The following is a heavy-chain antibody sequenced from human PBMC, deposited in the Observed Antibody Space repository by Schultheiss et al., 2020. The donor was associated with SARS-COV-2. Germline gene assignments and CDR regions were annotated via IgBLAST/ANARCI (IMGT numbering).Heavy chain of an antibody. D-gene: IGHD6-19*01. J-gene: IGHJ4*02. CDR1: GGSISSYY. CDR3: ARVGYSSGWESDY. Sequence: SETLSLTCTVSGGSISSYYWSWIRQPPGKGLEWIGEIYHSGSTNYNPSLKSRVTISVDTSKNQFSLKLSSVTAADTAVYYCARVGYSSGWESDYWGQGTLVTVSS. V-gene: IGHV4-59*12. CDR2: IYHSGST.